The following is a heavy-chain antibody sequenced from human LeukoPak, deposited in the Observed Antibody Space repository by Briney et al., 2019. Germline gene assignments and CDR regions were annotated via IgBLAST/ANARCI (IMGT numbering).Heavy chain of an antibody. J-gene: IGHJ5*02. D-gene: IGHD3-16*02. CDR1: GYTFTSYW. CDR2: IYPGDSVT. Sequence: GESLKISCKGSGYTFTSYWIGWVRQMPGKGLEWMGIIYPGDSVTKYSPSFQGQVTISADKPISTAYLQWSSLQASDTAMYYCARGGSYRNWFDPWGQGTLVTVSS. CDR3: ARGGSYRNWFDP. V-gene: IGHV5-51*04.